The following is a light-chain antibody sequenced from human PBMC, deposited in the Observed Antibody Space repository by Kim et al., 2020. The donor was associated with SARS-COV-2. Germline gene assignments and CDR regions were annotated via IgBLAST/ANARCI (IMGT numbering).Light chain of an antibody. V-gene: IGLV4-69*01. Sequence: VKLTCTLSSGHSSYAIAWHHQQPEKGPRYLMKLNSDGSHSKGDGIPDRFSGSSSGAERYLTISSLQSEDEADYYCQTWGTGIHWVFGGGTQLTVL. CDR2: LNSDGSH. CDR1: SGHSSYA. CDR3: QTWGTGIHWV. J-gene: IGLJ3*02.